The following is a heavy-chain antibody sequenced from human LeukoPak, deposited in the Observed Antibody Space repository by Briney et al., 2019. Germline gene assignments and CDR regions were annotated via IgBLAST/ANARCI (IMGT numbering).Heavy chain of an antibody. V-gene: IGHV3-20*04. CDR3: ANLVGATANDAFDI. J-gene: IGHJ3*02. D-gene: IGHD1-26*01. CDR2: INWNGGST. CDR1: GFTFDAYG. Sequence: GSLRLSCAASGFTFDAYGMSWVLQAPGKGLEWVSGINWNGGSTGYADSVKGRFTISRDNAKNSLYLQMNSLRAEDTALYYCANLVGATANDAFDIWGQGTMVTVSS.